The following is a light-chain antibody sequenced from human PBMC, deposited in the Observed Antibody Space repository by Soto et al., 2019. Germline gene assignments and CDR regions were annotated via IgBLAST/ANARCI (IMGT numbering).Light chain of an antibody. CDR2: EGT. J-gene: IGLJ2*01. Sequence: QSALTQPASVSGSPGQSITISCTGTRGDVGNYNLVSWYQQHPGKAPKLMIYEGTKRPSGVSNRFSGSKSGNTASLTISGLQAEDEADYYCCSYAGSSTYVVFGGGTKLTVL. V-gene: IGLV2-23*01. CDR3: CSYAGSSTYVV. CDR1: RGDVGNYNL.